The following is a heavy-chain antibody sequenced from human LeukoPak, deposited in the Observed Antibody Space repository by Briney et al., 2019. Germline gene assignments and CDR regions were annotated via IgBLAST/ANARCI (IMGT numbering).Heavy chain of an antibody. V-gene: IGHV3-21*05. CDR3: AGDTYEPLLIDV. Sequence: GGSLRLSRAACVFAFSCYAMNWVRQAPGKGLEGVSYINSGSDDILYADSLRGRFTISRDNAKNSLYLQMNSPRAEDTGVYYGAGDTYEPLLIDVWGQGTLVTVSS. J-gene: IGHJ4*02. CDR1: VFAFSCYA. CDR2: INSGSDDI. D-gene: IGHD2-15*01.